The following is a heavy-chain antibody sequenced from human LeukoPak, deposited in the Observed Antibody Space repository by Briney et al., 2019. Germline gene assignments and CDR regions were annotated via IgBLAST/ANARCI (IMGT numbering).Heavy chain of an antibody. V-gene: IGHV4-59*01. D-gene: IGHD5-12*01. J-gene: IGHJ4*02. CDR2: IYYTGSI. CDR3: ARALGSVGYVYFDY. CDR1: GGSISRNY. Sequence: KSSETLSLTCTVSGGSISRNYWSWFRKPPGKGLQWIGYIYYTGSINYNPSLKSRVTISVDTSKNQFSLRLSSVTAADTAVYYCARALGSVGYVYFDYWGQGTLVTVSS.